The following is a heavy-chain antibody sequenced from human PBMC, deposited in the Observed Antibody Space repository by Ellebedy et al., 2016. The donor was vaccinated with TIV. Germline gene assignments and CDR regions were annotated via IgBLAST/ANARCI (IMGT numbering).Heavy chain of an antibody. V-gene: IGHV4-39*07. CDR3: VRGGGNAFDI. J-gene: IGHJ3*02. CDR2: IWHTGTS. CDR1: GGSISSSSCN. Sequence: MPSETLSLTCTVSGGSISSSSCNWGWIRQPPGKGLEGFVPIWHTGTSWYNTSLENRHTVSVDTSKNQSSMKLSSLSAADTALYYCVRGGGNAFDIWGQGTKVTVSS. D-gene: IGHD3-16*01.